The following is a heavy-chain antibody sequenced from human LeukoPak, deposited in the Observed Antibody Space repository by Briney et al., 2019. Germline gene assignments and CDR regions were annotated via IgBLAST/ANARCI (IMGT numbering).Heavy chain of an antibody. CDR3: ARGLFLSGYLDAFDI. D-gene: IGHD3-22*01. CDR1: GFTFTTYW. CDR2: IYSDGRT. V-gene: IGHV3-53*01. Sequence: GGSLRLSCAASGFTFTTYWMSWVRQLPGKGLEWVSLIYSDGRTYYADSVKGRCTISRDGSKNTLYLQMNSLRVEDTAVYYCARGLFLSGYLDAFDIWGQGTVVTVSS. J-gene: IGHJ3*02.